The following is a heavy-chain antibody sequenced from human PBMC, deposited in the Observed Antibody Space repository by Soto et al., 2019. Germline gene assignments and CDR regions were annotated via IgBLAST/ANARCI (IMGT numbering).Heavy chain of an antibody. J-gene: IGHJ4*02. CDR3: ARAPYSGYDYFDY. V-gene: IGHV3-33*01. Sequence: QVQLVESGGGVVQPGRSLRLSCAASGFTFSSYSMHWVRQAPGKGLEWVAVIWYDGSNKYYADSVKGRFTISRDNSKNTLYLQMNSLRAEDTAVYYCARAPYSGYDYFDYWGQGTLVTVSS. CDR2: IWYDGSNK. CDR1: GFTFSSYS. D-gene: IGHD5-12*01.